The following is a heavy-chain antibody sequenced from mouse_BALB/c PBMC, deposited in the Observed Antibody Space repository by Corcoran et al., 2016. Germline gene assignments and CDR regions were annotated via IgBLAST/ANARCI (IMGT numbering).Heavy chain of an antibody. V-gene: IGHV1-9*01. D-gene: IGHD2-1*01. CDR2: FFPGSGST. J-gene: IGHJ4*01. Sequence: QVQLQQSGAELMKPGASVKMSCKATGYTFSSYWIEWVKQRPGHGLEWIGEFFPGSGSTNYNDKFKDKASFTADTSSNTAYMQLSSLTSEDSAVYYCARSGHYLMDCGGQGSAVTVSS. CDR1: GYTFSSYW. CDR3: ARSGHYLMDC.